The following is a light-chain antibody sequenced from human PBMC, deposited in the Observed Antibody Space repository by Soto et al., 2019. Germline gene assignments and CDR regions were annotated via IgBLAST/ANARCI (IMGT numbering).Light chain of an antibody. CDR1: QSVSSN. V-gene: IGKV3-11*01. J-gene: IGKJ4*01. CDR3: QQRSNWPLT. Sequence: EVVMTQSPATVSVSPGERATLACRASQSVSSNLAWYQQKPGQAPRVLIYDASNKATGIPARFSGSGSGTDFTLTINSLEPEDFAVYYCQQRSNWPLTFGGGTKVDIK. CDR2: DAS.